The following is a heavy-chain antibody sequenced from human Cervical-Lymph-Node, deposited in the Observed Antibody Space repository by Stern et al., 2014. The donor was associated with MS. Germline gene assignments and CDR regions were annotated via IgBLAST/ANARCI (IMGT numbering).Heavy chain of an antibody. D-gene: IGHD6-19*01. CDR2: ISHGGTT. V-gene: IGHV4-39*01. CDR3: ARRGTGWPNWNFDL. Sequence: QVQLQESGPGLVKPSETLSLTCTLSGDSISHNTFYWGFIRQPPGKGLEWIGSISHGGTTFSTPSLKSRVAFPVDPSKKQFSLKLNSVTAADTAVYYCARRGTGWPNWNFDLWGRGTLVTVSS. CDR1: GDSISHNTFY. J-gene: IGHJ2*01.